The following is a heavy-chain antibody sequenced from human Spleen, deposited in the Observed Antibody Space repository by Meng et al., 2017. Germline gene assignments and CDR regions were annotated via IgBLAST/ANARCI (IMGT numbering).Heavy chain of an antibody. D-gene: IGHD3-9*01. CDR1: GGSISSYY. Sequence: SETLSLTCTVSGGSISSYYWSWIRQPAGKGLEWIGRIYTGGSTDYNPSLRSRITISLDTSKNQFSLTVSSVTAADTAVYYCARGVSYYDILTGYYKRRNPDPNWFDPWGQGTLVTVSS. CDR2: IYTGGST. J-gene: IGHJ5*02. V-gene: IGHV4-4*07. CDR3: ARGVSYYDILTGYYKRRNPDPNWFDP.